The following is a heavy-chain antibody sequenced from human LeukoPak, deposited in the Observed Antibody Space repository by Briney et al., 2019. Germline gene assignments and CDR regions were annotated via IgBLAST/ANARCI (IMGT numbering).Heavy chain of an antibody. V-gene: IGHV3-48*03. CDR1: GFTFSNYE. Sequence: PGGSLRLSCAASGFTFSNYEMNWVRQAPGKGLEWGSLIVTGGPTIYYADSVKGRFSISRDNAKNSLYLQMNSLRAEDTAVYYCARSFDIWGQGTMVTVSS. CDR3: ARSFDI. CDR2: IVTGGPTI. J-gene: IGHJ3*02.